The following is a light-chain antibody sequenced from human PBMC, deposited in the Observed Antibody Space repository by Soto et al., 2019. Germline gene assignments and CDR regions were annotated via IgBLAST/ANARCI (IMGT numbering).Light chain of an antibody. J-gene: IGKJ4*01. Sequence: EIALTQSPGNLSLSPGERATLSCRASQSVISSYLPWYQQKPGQAPRLLIYGASSRATGIPDRFSGSGSGPDFSLTISRLELEDFGVYYGQPYRRCPPLTFGGGAKGEIK. CDR3: QPYRRCPPLT. CDR2: GAS. V-gene: IGKV3-20*01. CDR1: QSVISSY.